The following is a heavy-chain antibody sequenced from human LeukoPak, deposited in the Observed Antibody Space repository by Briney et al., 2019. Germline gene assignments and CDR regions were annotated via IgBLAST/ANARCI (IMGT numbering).Heavy chain of an antibody. Sequence: SQTLSLTCAISGDSVSSNSAAWNWLRQSPSRGLEWLGRTYYRSKWYNDYAVSVKSRITINPDTSKNQFSLQLNSVTPEDTAVYYCARDQGQWPVGEVDYWGQGTLVTVSS. CDR1: GDSVSSNSAA. CDR2: TYYRSKWYN. CDR3: ARDQGQWPVGEVDY. V-gene: IGHV6-1*01. D-gene: IGHD6-19*01. J-gene: IGHJ4*02.